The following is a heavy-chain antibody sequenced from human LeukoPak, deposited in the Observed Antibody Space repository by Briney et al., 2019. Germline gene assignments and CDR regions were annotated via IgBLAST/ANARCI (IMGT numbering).Heavy chain of an antibody. CDR2: ISSSSSYI. Sequence: GGSLRHSCAASGFTFSSYSMNWVRQAPGKGLEWVSSISSSSSYIYYADSVKGRFTISRDNAKNSLYLQMNSLRAEDTAVYYCAREGCSSTSCDAFDIWGQGTMVTVSS. CDR1: GFTFSSYS. V-gene: IGHV3-21*01. CDR3: AREGCSSTSCDAFDI. D-gene: IGHD2-2*01. J-gene: IGHJ3*02.